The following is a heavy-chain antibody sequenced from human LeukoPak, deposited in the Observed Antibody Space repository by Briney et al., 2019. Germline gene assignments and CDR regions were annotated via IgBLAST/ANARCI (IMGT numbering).Heavy chain of an antibody. CDR1: GESFSGYY. Sequence: SETLSLTCAVYGESFSGYYWSWIRQPPGKGLEWIGEINHSGSTNYNPSLKSRVTISVDTSKNQFSLKLSSVTAADTAVYYCARGCHSKRPFYYYYYYMDVWGKGTTVTVSS. D-gene: IGHD4-11*01. CDR2: INHSGST. J-gene: IGHJ6*03. CDR3: ARGCHSKRPFYYYYYYMDV. V-gene: IGHV4-34*01.